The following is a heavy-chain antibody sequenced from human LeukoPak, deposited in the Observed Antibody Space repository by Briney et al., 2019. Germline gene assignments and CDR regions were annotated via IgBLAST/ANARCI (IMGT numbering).Heavy chain of an antibody. J-gene: IGHJ4*02. Sequence: GGSLRLSCAASGFIFSSYEMSWVRQAPGKGLEWVSYISSSGRTMYYADSVKGRFTISRDNAKNSLYLQMNSLRAEDTAVYYCAKFYSGSYHAFDYWGQGTLVTVSS. CDR2: ISSSGRTM. CDR1: GFIFSSYE. V-gene: IGHV3-48*03. D-gene: IGHD1-26*01. CDR3: AKFYSGSYHAFDY.